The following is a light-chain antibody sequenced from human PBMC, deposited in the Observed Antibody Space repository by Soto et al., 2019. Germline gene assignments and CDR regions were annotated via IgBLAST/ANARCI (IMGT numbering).Light chain of an antibody. V-gene: IGKV3D-15*01. Sequence: EIVMTQSPATLSVSPGERATLSCRASQSISSTLAWYQQKPGQAPRLLIYGESTRATGIPARFSGSGSGTAFTLTISSIQSEDFAVYYCQQYNNWPPWTFGQGTKVEIK. CDR2: GES. CDR3: QQYNNWPPWT. J-gene: IGKJ1*01. CDR1: QSISST.